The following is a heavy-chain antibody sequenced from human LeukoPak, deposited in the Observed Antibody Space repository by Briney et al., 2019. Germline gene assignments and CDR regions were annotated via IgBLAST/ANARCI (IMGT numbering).Heavy chain of an antibody. V-gene: IGHV3-23*01. CDR2: ISGSGGST. CDR3: AKIPEAFIAAAGDDAFDI. Sequence: PGGSLRLSCAASGFTFSSYAMSWVRQAPGKGLEWVSAISGSGGSTYYADSVKGWFTISRDNSKNTLYLQMNSLRAEDTAVYYCAKIPEAFIAAAGDDAFDIWGQGTMVTVSS. J-gene: IGHJ3*02. D-gene: IGHD6-13*01. CDR1: GFTFSSYA.